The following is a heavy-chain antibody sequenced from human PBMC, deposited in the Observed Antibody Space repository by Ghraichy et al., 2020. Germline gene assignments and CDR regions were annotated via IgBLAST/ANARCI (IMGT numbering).Heavy chain of an antibody. CDR2: INHSGST. J-gene: IGHJ1*01. Sequence: SETLSLTCAVYGGSFSGYYWSWIRQPPGKGLEWIGEINHSGSTNYNPSLKSRVTISVDTSKNQFSLKLSSVTAADTAVYYCATELDGGGSGFGYFQHWGQGTLVTVSS. CDR3: ATELDGGGSGFGYFQH. V-gene: IGHV4-34*01. D-gene: IGHD1-26*01. CDR1: GGSFSGYY.